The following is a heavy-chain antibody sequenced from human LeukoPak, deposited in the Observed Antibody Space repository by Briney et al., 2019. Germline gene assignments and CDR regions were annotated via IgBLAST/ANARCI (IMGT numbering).Heavy chain of an antibody. CDR1: GGSISSYY. Sequence: SETLSLTCTVSGGSISSYYWSWIRQPPGKGLEWIGYIYYGGSTNYNPSLKSRVTISVDTSKNQFSLKLSSVTAADTAVYYCARQFGNQPGSYYYYYGMDVWGQGTTVTVSS. J-gene: IGHJ6*02. CDR3: ARQFGNQPGSYYYYYGMDV. CDR2: IYYGGST. D-gene: IGHD3-10*01. V-gene: IGHV4-59*01.